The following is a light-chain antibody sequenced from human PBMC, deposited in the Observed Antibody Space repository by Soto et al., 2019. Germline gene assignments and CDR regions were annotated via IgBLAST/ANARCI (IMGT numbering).Light chain of an antibody. V-gene: IGLV2-14*01. Sequence: QSALTQSASVSGSPGQSITISCTGTSSDVGGYNYVSWYQQHPGKAPKLMIYEVSNRPSGVSNRFSGSKSGNTASLTISGLQAEDEADYYCSSYTSSSILGVFGGGTKLTVL. CDR2: EVS. CDR1: SSDVGGYNY. CDR3: SSYTSSSILGV. J-gene: IGLJ3*02.